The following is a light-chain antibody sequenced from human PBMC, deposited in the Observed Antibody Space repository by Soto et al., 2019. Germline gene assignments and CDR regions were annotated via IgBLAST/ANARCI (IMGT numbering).Light chain of an antibody. J-gene: IGKJ1*01. CDR2: STS. CDR1: QSVSTPY. Sequence: ENVLTQSPGTLSLSPGERATLSCRASQSVSTPYLAWYQQKPGQAPRLLIYSTSTRASGIPDRFSGSGSGTDFTLTISRLEPEDLAVYYCQQYGSSLWTFGQGTKVEIK. CDR3: QQYGSSLWT. V-gene: IGKV3-20*01.